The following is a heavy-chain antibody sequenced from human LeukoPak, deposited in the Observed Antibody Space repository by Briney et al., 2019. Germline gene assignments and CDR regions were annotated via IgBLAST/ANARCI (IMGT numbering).Heavy chain of an antibody. Sequence: SETLSLTCTVSGGSTSGRYWTCIRQPPGKGLEWIGYIHYDGSTNYNPSFKSRVIISLDTSNNQFSLNLKSVPAADTAAYYCARLVNYGYSDYWGQGTLVTVSS. D-gene: IGHD3-22*01. V-gene: IGHV4-59*11. CDR1: GGSTSGRY. CDR3: ARLVNYGYSDY. CDR2: IHYDGST. J-gene: IGHJ4*02.